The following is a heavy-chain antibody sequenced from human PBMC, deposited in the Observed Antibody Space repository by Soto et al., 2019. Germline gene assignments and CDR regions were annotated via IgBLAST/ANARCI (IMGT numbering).Heavy chain of an antibody. D-gene: IGHD2-2*01. J-gene: IGHJ4*02. CDR3: ARDYLVVPHRVIDY. V-gene: IGHV1-58*01. CDR1: GFTFTSSA. CDR2: IVVGSGNT. Sequence: SVKVSCKASGFTFTSSAVQWVRQARGQRLEWIGWIVVGSGNTKYAQKFQEIVTITRDMSTSTAYMELSSLRAEDTAVYYCARDYLVVPHRVIDYWGQGTLVTVSS.